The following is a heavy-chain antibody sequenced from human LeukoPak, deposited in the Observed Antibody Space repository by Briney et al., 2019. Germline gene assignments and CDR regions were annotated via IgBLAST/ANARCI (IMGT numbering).Heavy chain of an antibody. D-gene: IGHD3-10*01. J-gene: IGHJ5*02. Sequence: SETLSLTCTVSGGSISSYYWSWIRRPPGKGLEWIGSIHSSGSTYYNPSLKSRVTISVDTSKNQFSLKLTSMTAADTAVYYCARDSMVRGVIITRWFDPWGQGTLVTVSS. CDR1: GGSISSYY. V-gene: IGHV4-39*07. CDR2: IHSSGST. CDR3: ARDSMVRGVIITRWFDP.